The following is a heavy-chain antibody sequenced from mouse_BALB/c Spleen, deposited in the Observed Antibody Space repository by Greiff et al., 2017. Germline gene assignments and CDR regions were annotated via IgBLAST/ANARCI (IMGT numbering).Heavy chain of an antibody. CDR1: GFTFSSFG. D-gene: IGHD1-2*01. J-gene: IGHJ2*01. V-gene: IGHV5-17*02. Sequence: DVQLVESGGGLVQPGGSRKLSCAASGFTFSSFGMHWVRQAPEKGLEWVAYISSGSSTIYYADTVKGRFTISRDNPKNTLFLQMTSLRSEDTAMYYCARTTTATWYFDYWGQGTTLTVSS. CDR2: ISSGSSTI. CDR3: ARTTTATWYFDY.